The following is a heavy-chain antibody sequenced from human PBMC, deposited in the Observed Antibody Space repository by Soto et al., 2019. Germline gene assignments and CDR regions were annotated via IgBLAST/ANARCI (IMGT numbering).Heavy chain of an antibody. V-gene: IGHV3-74*01. J-gene: IGHJ4*02. CDR3: VRVAYGDLGG. Sequence: EVQLVESGGGLVQPGGSLRLSCAASGFTCSSYWMHWVRQAPGKGLVWVSRIKSDGSDTSYADSVKSRFTISRDNAKNTLYLQMSSLRAEDTSVYYCVRVAYGDLGGWGQGTLVTVSS. D-gene: IGHD4-17*01. CDR2: IKSDGSDT. CDR1: GFTCSSYW.